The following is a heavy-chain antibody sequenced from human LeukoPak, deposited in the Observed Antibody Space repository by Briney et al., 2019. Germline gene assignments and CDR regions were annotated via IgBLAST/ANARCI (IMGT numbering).Heavy chain of an antibody. CDR1: GGSISSYY. CDR2: IYTSGST. J-gene: IGHJ4*02. CDR3: ARDNGDYYYYFDY. V-gene: IGHV4-4*07. Sequence: SETLSLTCTVSGGSISSYYWSWIRQPAGKGLEWIGRIYTSGSTNYNPSPKSRVTISVDKSKNQFSLKLSSVTAADTAVYYCARDNGDYYYYFDYWGQGTLVTVSS. D-gene: IGHD4-17*01.